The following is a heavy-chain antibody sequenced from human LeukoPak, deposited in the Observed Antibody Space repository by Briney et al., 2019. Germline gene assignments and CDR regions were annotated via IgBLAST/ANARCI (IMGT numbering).Heavy chain of an antibody. J-gene: IGHJ6*03. Sequence: GGSLRLSCAASGFTVSFNYMSWVRQAPGKGLEWISVIYSGGSTYYADSVKGRFTISRDDSKNTLYLQMNSLRAEDTAIYYCARAQWRTYSYYYMDVWGKGTTVAVSS. CDR2: IYSGGST. CDR3: ARAQWRTYSYYYMDV. D-gene: IGHD6-19*01. CDR1: GFTVSFNY. V-gene: IGHV3-53*01.